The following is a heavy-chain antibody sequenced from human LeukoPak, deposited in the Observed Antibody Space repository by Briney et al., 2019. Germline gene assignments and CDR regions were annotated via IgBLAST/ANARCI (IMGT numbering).Heavy chain of an antibody. CDR1: GYTFTGYY. D-gene: IGHD6-13*01. V-gene: IGHV1-2*02. Sequence: ASVKVSCKASGYTFTGYYMHWVRQAPGQGLEWMGWINPNSGGTNYAQKFQGRVTMTRDTSISTAYMELSGLRSDDTAVYYCARGKGSWYFYWFDPWGQGTLVTVSS. CDR3: ARGKGSWYFYWFDP. J-gene: IGHJ5*02. CDR2: INPNSGGT.